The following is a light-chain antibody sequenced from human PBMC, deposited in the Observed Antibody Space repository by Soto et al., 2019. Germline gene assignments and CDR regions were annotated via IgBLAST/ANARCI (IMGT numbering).Light chain of an antibody. CDR3: QQSYSSPRFT. CDR1: QSISTR. J-gene: IGKJ3*01. V-gene: IGKV1-39*01. CDR2: AAS. Sequence: DIQMTQSPSSLSASIGDRVTISCRASQSISTRLIWYQQKPTQAPKLLIYAASNLQSGVPSRFSGSGSGTDFTLIISSLQPEDFATYYCQQSYSSPRFTFGPGTKVDIK.